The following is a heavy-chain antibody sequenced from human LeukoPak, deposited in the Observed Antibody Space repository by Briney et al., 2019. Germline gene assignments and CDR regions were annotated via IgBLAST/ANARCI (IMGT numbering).Heavy chain of an antibody. V-gene: IGHV3-23*01. J-gene: IGHJ6*02. CDR3: ARNSRLYYDSSGYYPSKHYYGMDV. Sequence: GGSLRLSCVASGFTFSNYAMSWVRQAPGKGLEWVSAITGSGGNTYYADSVKGRFTISRDNSKNTLYLQMNSLRAEDTAVYYCARNSRLYYDSSGYYPSKHYYGMDVWGQGTTVTVSS. D-gene: IGHD3-22*01. CDR2: ITGSGGNT. CDR1: GFTFSNYA.